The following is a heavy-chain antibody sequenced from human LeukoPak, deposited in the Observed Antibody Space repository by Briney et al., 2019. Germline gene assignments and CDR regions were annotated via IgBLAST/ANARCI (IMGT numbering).Heavy chain of an antibody. Sequence: GRSLRLSCAASGFTFSSYAMHWVRQAPGKGLEWVAVISYDGGITNYADSVKGRFTISRDNSKNTLYLQLNSLRAEDAAVYYCARGVIGTGGDWFDPWGQGTLVTVSS. D-gene: IGHD1-7*01. CDR2: ISYDGGIT. CDR1: GFTFSSYA. J-gene: IGHJ5*02. CDR3: ARGVIGTGGDWFDP. V-gene: IGHV3-30*01.